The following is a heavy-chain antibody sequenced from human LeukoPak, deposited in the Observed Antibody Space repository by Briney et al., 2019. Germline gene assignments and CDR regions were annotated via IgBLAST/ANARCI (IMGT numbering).Heavy chain of an antibody. CDR2: TYYSGST. J-gene: IGHJ6*03. D-gene: IGHD3-10*01. CDR3: ARDLMVRGVHYYYMDV. Sequence: SETLSLTCTVSGYSISSGYYWGWIRQPPGKGLEWIGSTYYSGSTYYNPSLKSRVTMSVDTSKNQFSLKLSSVTAADTAVYYCARDLMVRGVHYYYMDVWGKGTTVTISS. CDR1: GYSISSGYY. V-gene: IGHV4-38-2*02.